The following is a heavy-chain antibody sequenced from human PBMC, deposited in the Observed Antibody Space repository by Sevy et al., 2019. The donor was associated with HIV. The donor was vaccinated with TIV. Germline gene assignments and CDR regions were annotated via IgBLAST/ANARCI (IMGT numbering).Heavy chain of an antibody. J-gene: IGHJ3*02. CDR1: GGSINSDH. Sequence: SETLSLTCTVSGGSINSDHWNWIRQPPGKGLEWIGYVYYTGGTNYNPSLKNRVTISVDRTKNQLSLKLTSVTAADPAVYYCARRNDFDIWGQGTMVTVSS. CDR3: ARRNDFDI. CDR2: VYYTGGT. V-gene: IGHV4-59*08.